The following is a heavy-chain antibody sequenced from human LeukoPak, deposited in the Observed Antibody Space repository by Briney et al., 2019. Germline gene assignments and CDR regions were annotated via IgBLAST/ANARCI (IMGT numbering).Heavy chain of an antibody. J-gene: IGHJ4*02. CDR1: GYTFTSYG. CDR3: ARDLRPQWLVYYFDY. CDR2: ISAYNGNT. Sequence: ASVKVSCKASGYTFTSYGISWVRQAPGQGLEWMGWISAYNGNTNYAQKLQGRVTMTTDTSTSTAYMELRSLRSDDTAVYYRARDLRPQWLVYYFDYWGQGTLVTVSS. V-gene: IGHV1-18*01. D-gene: IGHD6-19*01.